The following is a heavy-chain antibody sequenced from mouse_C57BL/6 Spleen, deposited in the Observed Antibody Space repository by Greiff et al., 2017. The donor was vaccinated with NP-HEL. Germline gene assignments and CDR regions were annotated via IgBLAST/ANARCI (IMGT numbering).Heavy chain of an antibody. CDR3: ARLRRGAMDY. Sequence: DVKLQESGGGLVKPGGSLKLSCAASGFTFSDYGMHWVRQAPEKGLEWVAYISSGSSTIYYADTVKGRFTISRDNAKNTLFLQMTSLRSEDTAMYYCARLRRGAMDYWGQGTSVTVSS. CDR2: ISSGSSTI. J-gene: IGHJ4*01. V-gene: IGHV5-17*01. D-gene: IGHD2-4*01. CDR1: GFTFSDYG.